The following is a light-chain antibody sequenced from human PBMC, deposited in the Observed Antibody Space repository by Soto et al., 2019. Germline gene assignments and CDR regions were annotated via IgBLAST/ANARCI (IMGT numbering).Light chain of an antibody. CDR3: SSYTSSSTLYV. CDR2: DVS. V-gene: IGLV2-14*01. CDR1: SSDVGGYNY. J-gene: IGLJ1*01. Sequence: QSALTQPASVSGSPGQSITISCTGTSSDVGGYNYVSWYQQHPGKAPKLMIYDVSNRPSGVSNRFSGSKSGNTASLTISGLQAEDEADYYCSSYTSSSTLYVPGTGTKLTVL.